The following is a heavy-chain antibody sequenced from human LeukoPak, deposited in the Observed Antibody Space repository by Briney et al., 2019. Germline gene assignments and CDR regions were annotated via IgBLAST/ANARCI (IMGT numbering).Heavy chain of an antibody. CDR3: SKSESGSYYRPLDY. V-gene: IGHV3-30*04. Sequence: GGSLRLSCAASGFTFSSYAMHWVRQAPGKGLEWVAVISYDGSNKYYADSVKGRFTISRDNSKNTLYLQMNSLRAEDTALYYCSKSESGSYYRPLDYWGQGTLVTVSS. CDR2: ISYDGSNK. D-gene: IGHD1-26*01. CDR1: GFTFSSYA. J-gene: IGHJ4*02.